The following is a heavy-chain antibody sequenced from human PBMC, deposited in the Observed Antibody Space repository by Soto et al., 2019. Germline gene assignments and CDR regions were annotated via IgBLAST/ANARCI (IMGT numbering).Heavy chain of an antibody. J-gene: IGHJ4*02. CDR2: IKEDGSER. CDR3: ARATGADKEDY. Sequence: EVQLVESGGGLVQPGGSLRLSCAASGFTFSSYWMSWVRQAPGKGLEWVANIKEDGSERYYVESVKGRFTISRDNAKNSHYLQMNSLRAEDTAVYYCARATGADKEDYWGQGTLVTVSS. V-gene: IGHV3-7*04. D-gene: IGHD3-10*01. CDR1: GFTFSSYW.